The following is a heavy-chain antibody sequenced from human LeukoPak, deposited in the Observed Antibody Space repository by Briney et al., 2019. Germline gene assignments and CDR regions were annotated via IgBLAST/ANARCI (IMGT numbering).Heavy chain of an antibody. V-gene: IGHV1-8*01. CDR3: ARGGGIAAAGTVTSWFDP. D-gene: IGHD6-13*01. CDR1: GYTFTSYD. CDR2: MNPNSGNT. Sequence: ASVKVSCKASGYTFTSYDINWVRQATGRGLEWRGWMNPNSGNTGYAQKFQGRVTMTRNTSISTAYMELSSLRSEDTAVYYCARGGGIAAAGTVTSWFDPWGQGTLVTVSS. J-gene: IGHJ5*02.